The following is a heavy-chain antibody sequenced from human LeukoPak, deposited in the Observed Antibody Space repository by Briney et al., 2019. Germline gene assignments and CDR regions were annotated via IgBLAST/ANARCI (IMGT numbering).Heavy chain of an antibody. V-gene: IGHV1-2*02. CDR3: ARGDIVVVPAATGGSY. CDR1: GYTFTGYY. Sequence: ASVKVSCKASGYTFTGYYMHWVRQAPGQGLEWMGWINPNSGGTNYAQKFQGRVTMTRDTSISTAYMELSRLRSDDTAVYYCARGDIVVVPAATGGSYWGQGTLVTVSS. CDR2: INPNSGGT. J-gene: IGHJ4*02. D-gene: IGHD2-2*01.